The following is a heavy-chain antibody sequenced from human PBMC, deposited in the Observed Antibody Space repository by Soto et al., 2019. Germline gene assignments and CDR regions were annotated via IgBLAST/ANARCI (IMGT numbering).Heavy chain of an antibody. CDR3: ARRGSGSYYDY. CDR1: GFTFSSYA. CDR2: ISGSGGST. D-gene: IGHD1-26*01. J-gene: IGHJ4*02. Sequence: EVQLLESGGGLVQPGGSLRLSCEASGFTFSSYAMRWVRQAPGKGLEWVSAISGSGGSTYYADSVKGRFTISRDNSKNTLSLQMNSLRAEDTAVYYCARRGSGSYYDYWGQGTLVTVSS. V-gene: IGHV3-23*01.